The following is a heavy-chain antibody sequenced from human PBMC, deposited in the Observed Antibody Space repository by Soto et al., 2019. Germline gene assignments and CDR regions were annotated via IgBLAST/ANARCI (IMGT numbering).Heavy chain of an antibody. V-gene: IGHV1-69*06. CDR1: GGTFSNFG. D-gene: IGHD3-22*01. Sequence: QVQLVQSGAEVKKPGSSVKVSCKASGGTFSNFGISWVRQAPGEGLEWMGGIIPIFGTRNYAQKFQGRVTIPADKSTSTAYMDLSSLRSEDTAVYYCARGSGYDNGGAFDNWGQGTMVTVSS. CDR2: IIPIFGTR. CDR3: ARGSGYDNGGAFDN. J-gene: IGHJ3*02.